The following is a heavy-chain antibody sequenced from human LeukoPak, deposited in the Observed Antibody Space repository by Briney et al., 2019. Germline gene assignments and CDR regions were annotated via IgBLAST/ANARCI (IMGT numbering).Heavy chain of an antibody. CDR3: ARGLDVDYDSSGYYSLDY. V-gene: IGHV1-46*01. Sequence: ASVKVSCKASGYTFISYQVHWVRQAPGQGLEWMGRINPSGGSTSYAQKFQGRVTMTRDTTTSTVYMELSSLRSEDTAVYYCARGLDVDYDSSGYYSLDYWGQGTLVTVSS. CDR1: GYTFISYQ. J-gene: IGHJ4*02. CDR2: INPSGGST. D-gene: IGHD3-22*01.